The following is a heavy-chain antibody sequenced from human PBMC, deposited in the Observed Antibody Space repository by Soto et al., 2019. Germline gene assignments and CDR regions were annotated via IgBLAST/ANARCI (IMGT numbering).Heavy chain of an antibody. CDR2: IRQDGKEI. Sequence: LRLSCAASGFTLSSYWMAWVRQTPGKGLEFVANIRQDGKEINYVDSVKGRFTISRDNAKNSLFLQMNSLRDDDTAVYYCGTDQWGGAFDIGGQGTMVTVS. CDR1: GFTLSSYW. D-gene: IGHD3-10*01. CDR3: GTDQWGGAFDI. J-gene: IGHJ3*02. V-gene: IGHV3-7*01.